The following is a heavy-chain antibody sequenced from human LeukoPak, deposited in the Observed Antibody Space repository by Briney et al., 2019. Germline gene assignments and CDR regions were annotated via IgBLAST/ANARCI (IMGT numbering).Heavy chain of an antibody. D-gene: IGHD3-10*01. Sequence: PGGSLRLSCAASGFTFSSYGMHRVRQAPGKGLEWVAVISYDGSNKYYADSVKGRFTISRDNSKNTLYLQMNSLRAEDTAVYYCAKDRDYYGSGSYYSPYYYYGMDVWGKGTTVTVSS. CDR1: GFTFSSYG. V-gene: IGHV3-30*18. J-gene: IGHJ6*04. CDR3: AKDRDYYGSGSYYSPYYYYGMDV. CDR2: ISYDGSNK.